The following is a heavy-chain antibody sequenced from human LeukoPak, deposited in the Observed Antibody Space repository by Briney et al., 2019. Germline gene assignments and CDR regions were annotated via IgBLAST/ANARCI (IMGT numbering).Heavy chain of an antibody. CDR3: ARGKSGRDGYNLALDY. CDR2: TIPILGIA. Sequence: SVKVSCKASGGTFSSYAISWVRQAPGQGLEWMGRTIPILGIANYAQKFQGRVTITADKSTSTAYMELSSLRSEDTAVYYCARGKSGRDGYNLALDYWGQGTLVTVSS. CDR1: GGTFSSYA. D-gene: IGHD5-24*01. J-gene: IGHJ4*02. V-gene: IGHV1-69*04.